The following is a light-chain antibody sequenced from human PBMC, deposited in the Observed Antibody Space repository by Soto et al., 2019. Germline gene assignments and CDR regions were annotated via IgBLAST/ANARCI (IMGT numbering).Light chain of an antibody. CDR2: GAS. Sequence: ETVVTQSPGTLSLSPGERATLSCRASQSVSTSYLAWYQQKPGQAPRLLIYGASSRATGIPDMFSGSGSGTDFTLAISRLEPEDFAVYYCQQYGSAPPWSFGQGTKVEIK. J-gene: IGKJ1*01. CDR1: QSVSTSY. CDR3: QQYGSAPPWS. V-gene: IGKV3-20*01.